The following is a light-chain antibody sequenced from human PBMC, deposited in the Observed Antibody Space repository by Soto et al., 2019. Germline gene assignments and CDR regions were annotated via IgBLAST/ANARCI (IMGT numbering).Light chain of an antibody. CDR2: SAS. V-gene: IGKV3-15*01. J-gene: IGKJ1*01. CDR3: HHFNTWPPKA. Sequence: EIVLTQSPGTRSLSPGERATLSCRASQNISTNVAWYQQKPGQAPRLLLLSASSRLSDIPARFSGSGSGTEFTLTISGLQSEDVAVYYCHHFNTWPPKAFGQGTKVDIK. CDR1: QNISTN.